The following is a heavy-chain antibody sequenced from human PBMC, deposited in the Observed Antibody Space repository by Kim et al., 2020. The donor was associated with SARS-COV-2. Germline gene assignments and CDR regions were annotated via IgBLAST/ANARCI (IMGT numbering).Heavy chain of an antibody. V-gene: IGHV1-69*13. CDR3: AQDIVVVEEYYCMDV. CDR2: IIPIFGTA. J-gene: IGHJ6*02. Sequence: SVKVSCKASGGTFSSYAISWVRQAPGQGLEWMGGIIPIFGTANYAQKFQGRVTITADESTSTAYMELSSLRSEDTAVYYCAQDIVVVEEYYCMDVWGQGTTVTVSS. CDR1: GGTFSSYA. D-gene: IGHD2-15*01.